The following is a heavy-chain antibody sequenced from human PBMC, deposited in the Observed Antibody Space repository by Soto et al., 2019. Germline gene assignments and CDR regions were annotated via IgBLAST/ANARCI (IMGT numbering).Heavy chain of an antibody. D-gene: IGHD3-10*01. CDR1: GGPLRQYGHF. CDR2: TYHTGVT. CDR3: VTGPGGPPLNRFGS. Sequence: SETLSLTCSVSGGPLRQYGHFWTWIRQRPGSGLEWIGYTYHTGVTYYSPTLQSRISISVDTSKNQFSLTLNSVTAADTAVYYCVTGPGGPPLNRFGSWGHGTMVTVSS. V-gene: IGHV4-31*03. J-gene: IGHJ5*01.